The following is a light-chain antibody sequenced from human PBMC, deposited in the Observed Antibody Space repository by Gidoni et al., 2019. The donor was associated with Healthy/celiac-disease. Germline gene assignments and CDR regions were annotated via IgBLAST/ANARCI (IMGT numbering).Light chain of an antibody. Sequence: DIQMTQSPSSLSASVGDRVTITCRARQSISSYLNWYQQKPGKAPNLLIYAASSLQSGVPSRFSGSGSGTDFTLTISSLQPEDFATYYGQQSYSTPRTFGQGTRLEIK. J-gene: IGKJ5*01. V-gene: IGKV1-39*01. CDR1: QSISSY. CDR3: QQSYSTPRT. CDR2: AAS.